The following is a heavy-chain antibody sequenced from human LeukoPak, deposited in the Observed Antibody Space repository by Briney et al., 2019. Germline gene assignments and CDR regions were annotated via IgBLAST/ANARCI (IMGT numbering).Heavy chain of an antibody. J-gene: IGHJ4*02. Sequence: GGSLKLSCAASGFTFSGSAMHWVRQASGKGLEWVGRIRSKANSYATAYAASVKGRFTISRDDSKNTAYLQMNSLRAEDTAVYYCAGSRFTYYDSLNYWGQGTLVTVSS. D-gene: IGHD3-22*01. CDR3: AGSRFTYYDSLNY. CDR1: GFTFSGSA. V-gene: IGHV3-73*01. CDR2: IRSKANSYAT.